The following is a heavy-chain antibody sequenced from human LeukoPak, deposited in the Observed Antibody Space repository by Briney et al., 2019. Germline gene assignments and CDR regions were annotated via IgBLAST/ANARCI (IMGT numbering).Heavy chain of an antibody. V-gene: IGHV4-4*07. D-gene: IGHD6-19*01. J-gene: IGHJ4*02. CDR3: ARGYSSGCPPYFFDY. CDR2: IYTSENT. Sequence: SETLSLTCTVSGGSISSYYWSWIRQPAGEGLEWIGRIYTSENTKYNPSLQSRVTMSADTSKSQFSLKLTSVTAADTAVYYCARGYSSGCPPYFFDYWGQGTLVTVSS. CDR1: GGSISSYY.